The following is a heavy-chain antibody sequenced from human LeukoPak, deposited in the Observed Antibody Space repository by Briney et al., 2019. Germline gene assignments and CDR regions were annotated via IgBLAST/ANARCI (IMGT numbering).Heavy chain of an antibody. Sequence: SETLSLTCTVSGGSISSGDYYWSWIRQPPGKGLEWIGYIYYSGSTYYNPSLKSRVTISVDTSKNQFSLKLSSVTAADTAVYYCAREDDYGDSRGLDYWGQGTLVTVSS. D-gene: IGHD4-17*01. V-gene: IGHV4-30-4*01. CDR2: IYYSGST. J-gene: IGHJ4*02. CDR3: AREDDYGDSRGLDY. CDR1: GGSISSGDYY.